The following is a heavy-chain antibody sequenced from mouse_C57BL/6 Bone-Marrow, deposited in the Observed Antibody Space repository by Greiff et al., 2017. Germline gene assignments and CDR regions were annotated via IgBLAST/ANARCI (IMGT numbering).Heavy chain of an antibody. J-gene: IGHJ2*01. V-gene: IGHV1-85*01. CDR2: IYPRDGST. D-gene: IGHD3-2*02. Sequence: VKLVESGPELVKPGASVKLSCKASGYTFTSYDINWVKQRPGQGLEWIGWIYPRDGSTKYNEKFKGKATLTVDTSASTAYMELHSLTSEDSAVSFCSRRGSSGARDFDYWGQGTTLTVSS. CDR1: GYTFTSYD. CDR3: SRRGSSGARDFDY.